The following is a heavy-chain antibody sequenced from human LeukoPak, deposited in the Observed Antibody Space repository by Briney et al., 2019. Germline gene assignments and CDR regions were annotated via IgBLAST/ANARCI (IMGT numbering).Heavy chain of an antibody. CDR1: GGSISSYY. V-gene: IGHV4-4*07. Sequence: SETLSLTCTVSGGSISSYYWTWIRQPAGKGLEWIGRIHTSGSTNYNPSFESRVSMSVDTSENQFSLKLSSVTAADTAVYYCARFIWLQLRAFDIWGQGTMVTVSS. D-gene: IGHD5-24*01. J-gene: IGHJ3*02. CDR2: IHTSGST. CDR3: ARFIWLQLRAFDI.